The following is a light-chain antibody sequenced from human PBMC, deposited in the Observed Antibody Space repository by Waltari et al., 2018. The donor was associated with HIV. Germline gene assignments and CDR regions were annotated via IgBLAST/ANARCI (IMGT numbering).Light chain of an antibody. CDR1: QRTSN. J-gene: IGKJ5*01. Sequence: EIVLTQSPDTLSLSPGERATLSCRASQRTSNLAWYQHKPGQAPRLLIHGASTRATGIPDRFSGSGSGTDFTLTISRLEPEDFAVYYCQQHVTSPITFGQGTRLEIK. CDR2: GAS. V-gene: IGKV3-20*01. CDR3: QQHVTSPIT.